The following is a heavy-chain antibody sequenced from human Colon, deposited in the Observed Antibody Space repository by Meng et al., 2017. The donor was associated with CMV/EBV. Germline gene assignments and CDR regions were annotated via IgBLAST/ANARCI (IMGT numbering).Heavy chain of an antibody. CDR1: GFTFSSYA. D-gene: IGHD3-10*01. CDR2: ISSGGATT. Sequence: SGFTFSSYAMSWVRQAPGKGLEWVSGISSGGATTYYAGSVKGRFAISRDNSKNTVFLEVNSLRADDAAVYYCAKSDSSSFYYKPLDYWGQGTLVTVSS. V-gene: IGHV3-23*01. J-gene: IGHJ4*02. CDR3: AKSDSSSFYYKPLDY.